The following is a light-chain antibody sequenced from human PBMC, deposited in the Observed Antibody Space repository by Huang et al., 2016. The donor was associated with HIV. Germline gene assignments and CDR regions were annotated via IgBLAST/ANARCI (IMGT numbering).Light chain of an antibody. Sequence: DIQMTQSPSSLSPSVGDRVTITCRASQAISNSLAWYQQKPGKAPKPLLHTTSGLEDGVPSRFSGSGSGADYTLTISSLQPEDFATYYCQQYYGTPTFGQGTRVEIK. CDR1: QAISNS. V-gene: IGKV1-NL1*01. J-gene: IGKJ1*01. CDR3: QQYYGTPT. CDR2: TTS.